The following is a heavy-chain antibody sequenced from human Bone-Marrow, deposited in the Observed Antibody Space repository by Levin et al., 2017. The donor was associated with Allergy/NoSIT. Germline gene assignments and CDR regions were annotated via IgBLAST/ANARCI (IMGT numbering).Heavy chain of an antibody. D-gene: IGHD4-23*01. J-gene: IGHJ6*02. V-gene: IGHV3-13*01. CDR2: LGSTGDT. Sequence: GESLKISCAASGFSFSVYDMHWVRQCTGKGLEWVSTLGSTGDTFYPGSVKGRFTISRENGQNSLYLQMNSLRAGDTAVYYCARGKYGGHSYFVYAMDVWGQGTTVTVSS. CDR1: GFSFSVYD. CDR3: ARGKYGGHSYFVYAMDV.